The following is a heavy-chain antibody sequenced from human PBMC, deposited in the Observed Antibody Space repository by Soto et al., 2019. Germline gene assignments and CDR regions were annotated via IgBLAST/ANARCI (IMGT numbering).Heavy chain of an antibody. CDR3: ARPAAEDSAYCSGGSCYSFYYGMDV. J-gene: IGHJ6*01. CDR1: GGTFSSYA. V-gene: IGHV1-69*13. Sequence: ASVKVSCKASGGTFSSYAISWVRQAPGQGLEWMGGIIPIFGTANYAQKFQGRVTITADESTSTAYMELSILRSEDTAVYYCARPAAEDSAYCSGGSCYSFYYGMDVWGQGTTVTVSS. D-gene: IGHD2-15*01. CDR2: IIPIFGTA.